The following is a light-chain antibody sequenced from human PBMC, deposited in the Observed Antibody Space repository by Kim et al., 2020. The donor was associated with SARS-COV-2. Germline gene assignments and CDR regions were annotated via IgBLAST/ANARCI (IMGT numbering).Light chain of an antibody. Sequence: GQSVTITCSGGSSNIGFNTVYWYQRLPGTAPKLLICGNSQRPSGVPGRFSASKSGTSASLAVSGLRSDDGADFYCAAWDDSLSAWVFGGGTQLAVL. J-gene: IGLJ3*02. CDR1: SSNIGFNT. V-gene: IGLV1-47*01. CDR3: AAWDDSLSAWV. CDR2: GNS.